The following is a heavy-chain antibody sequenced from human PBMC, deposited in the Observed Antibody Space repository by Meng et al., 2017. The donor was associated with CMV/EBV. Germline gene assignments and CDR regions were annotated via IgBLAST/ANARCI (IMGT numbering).Heavy chain of an antibody. CDR2: INPNSGGT. V-gene: IGHV1-2*02. CDR3: ARVPEGELVSWGYWYFDL. J-gene: IGHJ2*01. Sequence: ASVKVSCKASGYTFTGYYMHWVRQAPGQGLEWMGWINPNSGGTNYAQKFQGRVTMTRDTSISTAYMELSRLRSDDTAVYYCARVPEGELVSWGYWYFDLWGRGTLVTVSS. CDR1: GYTFTGYY. D-gene: IGHD6-6*01.